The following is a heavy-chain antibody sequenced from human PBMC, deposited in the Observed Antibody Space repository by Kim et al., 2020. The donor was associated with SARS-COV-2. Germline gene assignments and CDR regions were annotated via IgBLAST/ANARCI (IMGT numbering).Heavy chain of an antibody. D-gene: IGHD3-16*02. CDR1: GGSIDSDNYY. CDR2: IYYSGTT. Sequence: SETLSLTCTVSGGSIDSDNYYWGWIRQPPGKGLEWIGNIYYSGTTYYSPSLKSRVTIAIDTSKNHFSLKLTSVTAADTAVYYCARNLINYDYAWGSYRPYDFDYWGQGTLVTVSS. J-gene: IGHJ4*02. CDR3: ARNLINYDYAWGSYRPYDFDY. V-gene: IGHV4-39*02.